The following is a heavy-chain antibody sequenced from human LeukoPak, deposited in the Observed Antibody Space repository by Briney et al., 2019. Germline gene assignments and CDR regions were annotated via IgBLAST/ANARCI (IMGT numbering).Heavy chain of an antibody. CDR1: GFTFSSYA. Sequence: GRSLSLSCAASGFTFSSYAMHWVRQAPGKGLEWVAVISYDGSNKYYADSVKGRFTISRDNSKNTLYLQMNSLRAEDTAVYYCAREGYYGSGTFDYWGQGTLVTVSS. J-gene: IGHJ4*02. V-gene: IGHV3-30-3*01. CDR2: ISYDGSNK. CDR3: AREGYYGSGTFDY. D-gene: IGHD3-10*01.